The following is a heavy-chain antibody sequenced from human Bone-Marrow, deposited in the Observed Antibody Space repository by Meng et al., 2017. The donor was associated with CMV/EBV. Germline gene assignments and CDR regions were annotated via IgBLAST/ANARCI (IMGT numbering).Heavy chain of an antibody. D-gene: IGHD3-9*01. CDR3: ARQDKLRYFDWLPYYYYGMDV. CDR1: GGSISSSSYY. J-gene: IGHJ6*02. V-gene: IGHV4-39*01. Sequence: GSLRLSCTVSGGSISSSSYYWGWIRQPPGKGREWIGSIYYSGSTYYNPSLKSRVTISVDTSKNQFSLKLSSVTAADTAVYYCARQDKLRYFDWLPYYYYGMDVWGQGTTVTVSS. CDR2: IYYSGST.